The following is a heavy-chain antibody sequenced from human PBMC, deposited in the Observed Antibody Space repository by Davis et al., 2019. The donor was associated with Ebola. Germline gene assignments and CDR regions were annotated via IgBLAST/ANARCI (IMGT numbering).Heavy chain of an antibody. D-gene: IGHD6-19*01. Sequence: AASVKVSCKASGYTFTSYGISWVRQAPGQGLEWMGGIIPIFGTANYAQKFQGRVTITADESTSTVYMELSSLKSEDTAVYYCGGGWLVLPNYWGQGTPVTVSS. CDR3: GGGWLVLPNY. CDR1: GYTFTSYG. V-gene: IGHV1-69*13. J-gene: IGHJ4*02. CDR2: IIPIFGTA.